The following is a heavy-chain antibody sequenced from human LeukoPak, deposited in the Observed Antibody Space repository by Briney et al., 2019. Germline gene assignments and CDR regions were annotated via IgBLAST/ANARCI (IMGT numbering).Heavy chain of an antibody. Sequence: GGSLRLSCAASGFTFSNYAMSWVRQAPGKGLEWVSSISGNTYYADSVKGRFTISRDISKNTLYLQMSSLRAEDTAVYFCAKGRGTRVYNWFDTWGQGILVTVSS. CDR3: AKGRGTRVYNWFDT. CDR1: GFTFSNYA. V-gene: IGHV3-23*01. D-gene: IGHD1-26*01. CDR2: ISGNT. J-gene: IGHJ5*02.